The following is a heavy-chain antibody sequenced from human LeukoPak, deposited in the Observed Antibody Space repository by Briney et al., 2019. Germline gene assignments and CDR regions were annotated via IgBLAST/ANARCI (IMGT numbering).Heavy chain of an antibody. Sequence: SQTLSLTCTVSGGSISSGGYYWSWIRQHPGKGLEWIGYIYYSGSTYYNPSLKSRVTISVDTSKNQFSLKLSSVTAADTAVYYCARQWGSMVRGGYYFDYWGQGTLVTVSS. D-gene: IGHD3-10*01. CDR1: GGSISSGGYY. CDR2: IYYSGST. CDR3: ARQWGSMVRGGYYFDY. J-gene: IGHJ4*02. V-gene: IGHV4-31*03.